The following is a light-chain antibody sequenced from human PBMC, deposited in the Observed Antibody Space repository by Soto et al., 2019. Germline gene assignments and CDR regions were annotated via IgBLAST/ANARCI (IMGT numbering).Light chain of an antibody. J-gene: IGLJ2*01. CDR2: TNN. CDR3: AAWDDSLKGVV. V-gene: IGLV1-44*01. Sequence: QAVVTQPPSASGTPGQRVTISCSGSTSNIGSNTVSWYQQLPGTAPKLLLYTNNQRPSGVPDRFSGSKSGTSASLAISGLQSEDEADYYCAAWDDSLKGVVFGGGTKLTVL. CDR1: TSNIGSNT.